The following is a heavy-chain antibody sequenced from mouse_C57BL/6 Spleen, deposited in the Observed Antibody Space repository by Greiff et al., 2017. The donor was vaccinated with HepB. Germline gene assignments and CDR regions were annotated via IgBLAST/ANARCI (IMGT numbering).Heavy chain of an antibody. Sequence: VQLQQSGPGLVQPSQSLSITCTVSGFSLTSYGVHWVRQSPGKGLEWLGVIWSGGSTDYNAAFISRLSISKDNSKSQVFFKMNSLQADDTAIYYCAHIYYDYDVYAMDYWGQGTSVTVSS. CDR3: AHIYYDYDVYAMDY. CDR1: GFSLTSYG. D-gene: IGHD2-4*01. J-gene: IGHJ4*01. CDR2: IWSGGST. V-gene: IGHV2-2*01.